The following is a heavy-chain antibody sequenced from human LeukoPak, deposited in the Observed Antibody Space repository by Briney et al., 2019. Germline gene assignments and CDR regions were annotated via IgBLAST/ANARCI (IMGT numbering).Heavy chain of an antibody. J-gene: IGHJ5*02. Sequence: SETLSLTCTVSGGSISSSSYYWGWIRQPPGKGLEWIGSIYYSGSTYYNPSLKSRVTISVDTSKNQFSLKLSSVTAADTAVYYCARLRTGFWSGYPQYNWFDPWGQGTLVTVYS. CDR1: GGSISSSSYY. CDR3: ARLRTGFWSGYPQYNWFDP. CDR2: IYYSGST. D-gene: IGHD3-3*01. V-gene: IGHV4-39*01.